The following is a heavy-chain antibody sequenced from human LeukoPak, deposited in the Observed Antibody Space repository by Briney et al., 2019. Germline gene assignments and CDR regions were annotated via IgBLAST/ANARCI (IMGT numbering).Heavy chain of an antibody. Sequence: VQVVESGGGVVQPGRSLRLSCAASGFTFSSYGMHWVRQAPGKGLEWVSAISGSGGSTYYADSVKGRFTISRDNSKNTLYLQMNSLRAEDTAVYYCAKDQGSSWSYLQYFQHWGQGTLVTVSS. CDR1: GFTFSSYG. J-gene: IGHJ1*01. D-gene: IGHD6-13*01. V-gene: IGHV3-23*04. CDR2: ISGSGGST. CDR3: AKDQGSSWSYLQYFQH.